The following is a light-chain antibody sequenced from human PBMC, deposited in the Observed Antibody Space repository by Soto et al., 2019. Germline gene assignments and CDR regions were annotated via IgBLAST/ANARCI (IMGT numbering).Light chain of an antibody. J-gene: IGKJ3*01. Sequence: EIVLTQSPGTLSLSPGERATLSCRASQTISAGYLAWYQQRPGQAPRLLISGASRWATGIPDRFSGSGSGTDFTLTISRLEPQDVGVYYCQQFRTFGPGTRLDLK. CDR1: QTISAGY. CDR2: GAS. CDR3: QQFRT. V-gene: IGKV3-20*01.